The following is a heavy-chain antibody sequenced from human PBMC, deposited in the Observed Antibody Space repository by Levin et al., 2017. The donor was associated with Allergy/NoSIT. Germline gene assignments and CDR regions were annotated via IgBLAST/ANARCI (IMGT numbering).Heavy chain of an antibody. Sequence: GGSLRLSCAASGFTFSSYGMHWVRQAPGKGLEWVAVISYDGSNTYSADSVKGRFTISRDNSKNTLYLQMNSLRAEDTAVYYCARDVGLGNYFDYWGQGTLVTVSS. CDR1: GFTFSSYG. J-gene: IGHJ4*02. CDR3: ARDVGLGNYFDY. CDR2: ISYDGSNT. D-gene: IGHD3-16*01. V-gene: IGHV3-30*03.